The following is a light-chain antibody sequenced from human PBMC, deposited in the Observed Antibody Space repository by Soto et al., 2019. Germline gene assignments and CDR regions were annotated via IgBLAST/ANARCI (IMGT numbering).Light chain of an antibody. CDR1: QSVSSSY. CDR3: HQYGSSSIFT. J-gene: IGKJ3*01. V-gene: IGKV3-20*01. CDR2: GAS. Sequence: EIVLTQSPGTLSLSPGERATLSCRASQSVSSSYLAWYQQKPGQAPRLLIYGASSRATGIPDRFSGSGSGTDFTLTSSRPDPADFAVYYWHQYGSSSIFTFGPWTKVDIK.